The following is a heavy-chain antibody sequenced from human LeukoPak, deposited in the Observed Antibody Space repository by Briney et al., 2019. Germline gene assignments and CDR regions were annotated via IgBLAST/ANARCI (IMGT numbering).Heavy chain of an antibody. J-gene: IGHJ4*02. CDR3: ARERLFGSGSYYNVPAY. Sequence: PGGSLRLSCAASGFTCSNYAMHWVRQAPGTGLEWVAVISYDGSNKYYADSVRGRFTISRDNSNNALYLQMNSLRVEDTAVYYCARERLFGSGSYYNVPAYWGQGTLVTVSS. CDR2: ISYDGSNK. V-gene: IGHV3-30*04. CDR1: GFTCSNYA. D-gene: IGHD3-10*01.